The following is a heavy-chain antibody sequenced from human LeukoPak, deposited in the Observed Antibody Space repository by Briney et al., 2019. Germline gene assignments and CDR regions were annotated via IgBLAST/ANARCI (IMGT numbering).Heavy chain of an antibody. J-gene: IGHJ5*01. V-gene: IGHV3-23*01. CDR1: GLTFSNYA. Sequence: GGSLRLSCAASGLTFSNYAVTWVRQAPGKGLEWVSSITGNGATAVYTDSVKGRFTISWDNSKSMVYLQMNSLRVEDTALYYCSKDPNGDYIGAFDSWGQGTLVTDSS. D-gene: IGHD2-21*02. CDR3: SKDPNGDYIGAFDS. CDR2: ITGNGATA.